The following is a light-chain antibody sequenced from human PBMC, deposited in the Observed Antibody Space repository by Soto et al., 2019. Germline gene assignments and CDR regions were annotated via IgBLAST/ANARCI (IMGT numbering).Light chain of an antibody. Sequence: EIVLTQSPATLSLSPGERATLSCRASQSVSSYLAWYQQKPGQAPRLLMNDASNRATGIPARFSGSGSGTDFPLAISSLEPEDFAVYYCQQRSNWPLTFGGGTKVEIK. CDR2: DAS. J-gene: IGKJ4*01. V-gene: IGKV3-11*01. CDR1: QSVSSY. CDR3: QQRSNWPLT.